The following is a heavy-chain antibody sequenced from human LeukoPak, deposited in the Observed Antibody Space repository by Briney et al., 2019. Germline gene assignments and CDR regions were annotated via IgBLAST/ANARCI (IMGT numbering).Heavy chain of an antibody. J-gene: IGHJ3*02. Sequence: PGGSLRLSRAASGFIFTDYWMYWVRQAPGKGLAWVANIKEDGTEKNYVDSVKGRFTISRDNSKNTLYLQMNSLSAEDTAVYYCATSLYSSGWSLNSGAFDIWGQGTMVTVSS. CDR3: ATSLYSSGWSLNSGAFDI. CDR2: IKEDGTEK. CDR1: GFIFTDYW. D-gene: IGHD6-13*01. V-gene: IGHV3-7*03.